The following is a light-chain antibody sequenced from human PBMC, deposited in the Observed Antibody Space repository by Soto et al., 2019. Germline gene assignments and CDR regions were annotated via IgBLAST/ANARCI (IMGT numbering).Light chain of an antibody. V-gene: IGLV2-14*01. CDR3: SSYIRTSYPTSGTVYV. CDR1: TSDIGGHNY. Sequence: QSALTQPASVSGSPGQSISISCTGTTSDIGGHNYVSWYQQHPGRAPKLLIFEVKNRPSGVSNRFSASKSGNTASLSITGLQADDEAVYYCSSYIRTSYPTSGTVYVFGTGTKLT. CDR2: EVK. J-gene: IGLJ1*01.